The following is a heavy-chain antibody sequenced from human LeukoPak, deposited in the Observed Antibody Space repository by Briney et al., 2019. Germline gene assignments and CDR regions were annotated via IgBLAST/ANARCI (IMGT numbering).Heavy chain of an antibody. Sequence: SETLSLTCTVSGGSISSSSYYWGWIRQPPGKGLEWIGSIYYSGSTYYNPSLKSRVAISVDTSKNQFSLKLSSVTAADTAVYYCARHMGIYDNGPPGAFDYWGQGTLVTVSS. CDR2: IYYSGST. D-gene: IGHD1-26*01. J-gene: IGHJ4*02. CDR1: GGSISSSSYY. V-gene: IGHV4-39*01. CDR3: ARHMGIYDNGPPGAFDY.